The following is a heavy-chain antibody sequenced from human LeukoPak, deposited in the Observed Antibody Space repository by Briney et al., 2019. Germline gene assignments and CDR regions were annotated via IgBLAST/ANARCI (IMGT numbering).Heavy chain of an antibody. V-gene: IGHV3-21*01. D-gene: IGHD3-22*01. Sequence: GGSLRLSCAASGFTFSSYSKNWVRQAPGKGLEWVSSISSSSSYIYYADSVKGRFTISRDNAKNSLYLQMNSLRAEDTAVYYCARESEGPAGDYYDSSGYPSRVYWGQGTLVTVSS. CDR3: ARESEGPAGDYYDSSGYPSRVY. CDR2: ISSSSSYI. J-gene: IGHJ4*02. CDR1: GFTFSSYS.